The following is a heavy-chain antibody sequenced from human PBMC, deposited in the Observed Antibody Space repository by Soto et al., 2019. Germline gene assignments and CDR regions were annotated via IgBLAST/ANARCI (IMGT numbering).Heavy chain of an antibody. CDR3: AKIGDNAGIDY. Sequence: EVQLLESGGGLVRPGGSLRLSCAASGFTFSSYALTWVRQAPGKGLEWVSSISGSGGVTYYVDSVKGRFTMSRDNSKHPASLQMNSLRAEDTALYYCAKIGDNAGIDYWGQGTLVTVSS. J-gene: IGHJ4*02. CDR1: GFTFSSYA. V-gene: IGHV3-23*01. CDR2: ISGSGGVT. D-gene: IGHD1-20*01.